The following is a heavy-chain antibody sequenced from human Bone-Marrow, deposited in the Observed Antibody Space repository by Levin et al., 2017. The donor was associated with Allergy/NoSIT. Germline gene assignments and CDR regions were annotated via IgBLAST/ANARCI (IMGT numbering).Heavy chain of an antibody. CDR3: ARDDESDAFDV. CDR2: ISSSSNYI. Sequence: GESLKISCAASGITSTTYTVNWVRQAPGKGLEWVSSISSSSNYIYYTDSVKGRFTISRDNAKNSVYLQMNSLRAEDTAVYYCARDDESDAFDVWGQGTMVTVSA. CDR1: GITSTTYT. J-gene: IGHJ3*01. V-gene: IGHV3-21*01.